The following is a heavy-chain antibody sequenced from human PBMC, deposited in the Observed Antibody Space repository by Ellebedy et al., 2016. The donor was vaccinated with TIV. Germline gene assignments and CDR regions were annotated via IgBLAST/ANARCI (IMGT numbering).Heavy chain of an antibody. V-gene: IGHV3-23*01. CDR3: AKGSGGSSSDY. Sequence: GGSLRLXXAASGFTFSSYAMSWVRQAPGKGLEWVSAISGSGGSTYYADSVKGRFTISRDNSKNTLYLQMNSLRAEDTAVYYCAKGSGGSSSDYWGQGTLVTVSS. J-gene: IGHJ4*02. D-gene: IGHD6-6*01. CDR2: ISGSGGST. CDR1: GFTFSSYA.